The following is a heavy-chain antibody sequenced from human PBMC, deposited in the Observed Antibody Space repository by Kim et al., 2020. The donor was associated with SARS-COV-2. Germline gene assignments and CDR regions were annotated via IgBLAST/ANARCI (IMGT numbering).Heavy chain of an antibody. V-gene: IGHV3-23*01. CDR1: GFTFSSYA. CDR3: AKEGWPYGGNPRYYFDY. D-gene: IGHD2-15*01. CDR2: ISGSGGST. Sequence: GGSLRLSCAASGFTFSSYAMSWVRQAPGKGLEWVSAISGSGGSTYYADSVKGRFTISRDNSKNTLYLQMNSLRAEDTAVYYCAKEGWPYGGNPRYYFDYWGQGTLVTVSS. J-gene: IGHJ4*02.